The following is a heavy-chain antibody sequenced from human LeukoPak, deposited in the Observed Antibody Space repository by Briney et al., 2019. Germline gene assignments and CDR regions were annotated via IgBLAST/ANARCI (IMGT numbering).Heavy chain of an antibody. CDR1: GFTFDDVG. CDR3: ARDYSDSSGCYFSGMAS. CDR2: INWNGGST. J-gene: IGHJ4*02. D-gene: IGHD3-22*01. Sequence: PGGSLRLSCTASGFTFDDVGTSWVRQAPGKGLEWVSGINWNGGSTAYADSVKGRFTISRDNAKNSLYLQMDRLRAEDTALYYCARDYSDSSGCYFSGMASWGQGTLVTVSS. V-gene: IGHV3-20*04.